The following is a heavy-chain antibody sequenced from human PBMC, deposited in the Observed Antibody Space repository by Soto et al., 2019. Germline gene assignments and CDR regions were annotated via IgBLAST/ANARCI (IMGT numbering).Heavy chain of an antibody. CDR1: GFTFSSYA. CDR3: AKYKGGNGYDYDDY. V-gene: IGHV3-23*01. CDR2: ISGSGRST. Sequence: GGSLRLSCAASGFTFSSYAMSWVRQAPGKGLEWVSAISGSGRSTYYADSVKGRFTISRDNSNNTLYMQMNSLRAEDTAVYYCAKYKGGNGYDYDDYWGPGTLVTVSS. D-gene: IGHD5-12*01. J-gene: IGHJ4*02.